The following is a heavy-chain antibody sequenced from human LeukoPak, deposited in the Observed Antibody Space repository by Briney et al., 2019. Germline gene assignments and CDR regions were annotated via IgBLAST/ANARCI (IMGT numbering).Heavy chain of an antibody. CDR1: GFTFNNYA. D-gene: IGHD2-15*01. Sequence: PGGSLRLSCATSGFTFNNYAMTWVRRAPGKGLEWVSVITGSAGTTHYADSVKGRFTISRDNSKNTLYLQMNSLRAEDTAVYYCAKGSLAGGTCYTAVDYWGQGTLVTVSS. V-gene: IGHV3-23*01. CDR3: AKGSLAGGTCYTAVDY. CDR2: ITGSAGTT. J-gene: IGHJ4*02.